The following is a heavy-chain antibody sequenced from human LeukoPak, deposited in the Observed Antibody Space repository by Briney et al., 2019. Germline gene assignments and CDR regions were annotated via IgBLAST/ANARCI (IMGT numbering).Heavy chain of an antibody. CDR2: IYWNDDK. CDR1: GFSLSTRGVG. CDR3: AHAPVSGGILWFDP. J-gene: IGHJ5*02. V-gene: IGHV2-5*01. D-gene: IGHD2-15*01. Sequence: GPTLVNPXXXLTLTCTFPGFSLSTRGVGVGWIRQPPGKALEWLALIYWNDDKRYSPSLKSRLTITKDTSKNQVVLTMTNMDPVDTATYYCAHAPVSGGILWFDPWGQGTLVTVSS.